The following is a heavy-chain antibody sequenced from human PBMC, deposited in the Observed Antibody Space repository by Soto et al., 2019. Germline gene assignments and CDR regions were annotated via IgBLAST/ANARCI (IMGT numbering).Heavy chain of an antibody. CDR1: GFSSSNYI. Sequence: GSLRLSCAASGFSSSNYIMTWVRQAPGKGLEWVSGIDPSGGGTYYADSVKGRFTISRDISKNTLYLQMNSLRAEDTAVYYCARDSAYSSSWLDYWGQGTLVTVSS. CDR3: ARDSAYSSSWLDY. CDR2: IDPSGGGT. V-gene: IGHV3-23*01. J-gene: IGHJ4*02. D-gene: IGHD6-13*01.